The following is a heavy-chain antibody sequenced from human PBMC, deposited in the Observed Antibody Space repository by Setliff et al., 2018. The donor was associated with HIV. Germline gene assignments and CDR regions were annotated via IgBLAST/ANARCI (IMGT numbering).Heavy chain of an antibody. CDR1: GGSFDNYF. CDR3: ARMVRGLILRGYHYHADV. Sequence: SETLSLTCAVCGGSFDNYFWTWIRQSPERGLEWIGEINHSEGTTYSPYLKSRLTISLDTSKNQISLKLTSVTAADTAVYYCARMVRGLILRGYHYHADVWGKGTTVTVSS. D-gene: IGHD3-10*01. J-gene: IGHJ6*04. V-gene: IGHV4-34*01. CDR2: INHSEGT.